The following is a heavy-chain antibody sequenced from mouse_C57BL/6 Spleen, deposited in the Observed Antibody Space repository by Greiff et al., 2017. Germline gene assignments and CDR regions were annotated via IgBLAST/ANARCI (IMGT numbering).Heavy chain of an antibody. V-gene: IGHV1-82*01. D-gene: IGHD1-2*01. J-gene: IGHJ4*01. Sequence: QVQLQQSGPELVKPGASVKISCKASGYAFSSSWMNWVKQRPGKGLEWIGRIYPGDGDTNYNGKFKGKATLTADKSSSTAYMQLSSLTSEDSAVYVCARPLRRGYAMDYWGQGTSVTVSS. CDR2: IYPGDGDT. CDR3: ARPLRRGYAMDY. CDR1: GYAFSSSW.